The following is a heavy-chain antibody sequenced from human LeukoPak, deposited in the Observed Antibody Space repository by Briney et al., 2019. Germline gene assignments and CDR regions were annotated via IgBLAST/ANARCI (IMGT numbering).Heavy chain of an antibody. CDR2: IKQDGSKK. Sequence: PGGSLRPSCVASGFPFSSYWMTWVSQAPGKGLEWVANIKQDGSKKSYVDSVKGRFTISRDNAKNSLYLQMNSLRAEDTAIYYCTRVGYIDEGIDYWGQGTLVTVSS. V-gene: IGHV3-7*04. CDR3: TRVGYIDEGIDY. CDR1: GFPFSSYW. D-gene: IGHD5-24*01. J-gene: IGHJ4*02.